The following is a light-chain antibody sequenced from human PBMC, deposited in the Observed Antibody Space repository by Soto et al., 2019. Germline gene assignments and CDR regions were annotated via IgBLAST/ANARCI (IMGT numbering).Light chain of an antibody. Sequence: QAVVTQEPSLTVSPGGTVTFTCGSSTGAVTTGHYPYWFQQRPGQAPRTLIYETSNKHSWTPARFSASLLGGKAALTLSGAQPEDEADYYCLLLFYGYWGFGGGTKLTVL. CDR2: ETS. J-gene: IGLJ3*02. CDR1: TGAVTTGHY. CDR3: LLLFYGYWG. V-gene: IGLV7-46*01.